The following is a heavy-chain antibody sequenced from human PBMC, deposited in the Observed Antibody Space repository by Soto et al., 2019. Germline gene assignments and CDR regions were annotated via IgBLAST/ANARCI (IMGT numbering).Heavy chain of an antibody. CDR1: GGSFSSGGYY. J-gene: IGHJ4*02. Sequence: QLQLQESGPGLVKPSQTLSLACTVSGGSFSSGGYYWSWIRHLPGKGLEGIGYIYYSGSTYYNPSLKSRFNISLDTSKNQFSLKVSSVTAADTAVYYCARATSFSGHHGYWGQGTLVTVSS. D-gene: IGHD2-8*02. V-gene: IGHV4-31*03. CDR3: ARATSFSGHHGY. CDR2: IYYSGST.